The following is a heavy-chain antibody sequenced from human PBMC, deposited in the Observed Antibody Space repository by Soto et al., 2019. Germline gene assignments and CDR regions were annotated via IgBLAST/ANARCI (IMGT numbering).Heavy chain of an antibody. CDR2: IIPIFGTA. Sequence: AVKVSFQASGCTFSSYAISEVRQAPGQGREWMGGIIPIFGTANYAQKFQGRVTITAEKSTSTAYMELSSLRSEDTAFYYCAVLWFGESSPAYWGQGTLVTVSS. J-gene: IGHJ4*02. V-gene: IGHV1-69*06. D-gene: IGHD3-10*01. CDR3: AVLWFGESSPAY. CDR1: GCTFSSYA.